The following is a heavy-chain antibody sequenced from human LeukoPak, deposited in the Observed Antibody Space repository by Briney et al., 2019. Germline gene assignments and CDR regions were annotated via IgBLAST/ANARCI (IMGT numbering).Heavy chain of an antibody. CDR2: IIPILGIA. CDR1: GGTFSSYT. V-gene: IGHV1-69*04. CDR3: ARDRFSLNWNDVGWFDP. Sequence: SVKVSCKASGGTFSSYTISWVRHAPGQGLEWMGRIIPILGIANYAQKFQGRVTNTADKSTSTAYMELSSLRSEDTGVYYRARDRFSLNWNDVGWFDPWGQGTPVTVSS. J-gene: IGHJ5*02. D-gene: IGHD1-1*01.